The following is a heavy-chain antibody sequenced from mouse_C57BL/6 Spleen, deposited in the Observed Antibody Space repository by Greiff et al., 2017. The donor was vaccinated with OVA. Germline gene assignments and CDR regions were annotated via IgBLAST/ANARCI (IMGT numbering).Heavy chain of an antibody. V-gene: IGHV1-53*01. CDR1: GYTFTSYW. Sequence: VQLQQPGTELVKPGASVKLSCKASGYTFTSYWMHWVKQRHGQGLEWIGNINPSNGGTNYNEKFKSKATLTVDKSSSTAYMQLSSLTSEDSAVYYCAREGPYYYGRYFDVWGTGTTVTVSS. D-gene: IGHD1-1*01. CDR2: INPSNGGT. J-gene: IGHJ1*03. CDR3: AREGPYYYGRYFDV.